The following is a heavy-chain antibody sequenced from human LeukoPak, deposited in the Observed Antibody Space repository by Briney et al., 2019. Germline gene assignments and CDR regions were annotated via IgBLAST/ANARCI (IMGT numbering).Heavy chain of an antibody. J-gene: IGHJ4*02. CDR2: IYYSGST. CDR1: GGSISSYY. V-gene: IGHV4-59*05. D-gene: IGHD6-19*01. Sequence: SETLSLTCTVSGGSISSYYWSWIRQPPGKGLEWIGSIYYSGSTYYNPSLKSRVTISVDTSKNQFSLKLSSVTAADTAVYYCARHGAIAVAGTENFDYWGQGTLVTVSS. CDR3: ARHGAIAVAGTENFDY.